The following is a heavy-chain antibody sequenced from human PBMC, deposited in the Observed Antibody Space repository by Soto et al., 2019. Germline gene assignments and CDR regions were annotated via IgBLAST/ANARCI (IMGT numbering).Heavy chain of an antibody. V-gene: IGHV4-34*01. J-gene: IGHJ5*02. CDR2: INYGGYI. CDR3: AREGRYCSSTSCFGWWFDP. D-gene: IGHD2-2*01. CDR1: GGSFSDDY. Sequence: SETLSLTCAVYGGSFSDDYWHWIRQPPGKGLEWVGEINYGGYITCNPSLKSRVTISVDTSKNYFSLNLRSVTAADTAVYYCAREGRYCSSTSCFGWWFDPWGQGTLVTVSS.